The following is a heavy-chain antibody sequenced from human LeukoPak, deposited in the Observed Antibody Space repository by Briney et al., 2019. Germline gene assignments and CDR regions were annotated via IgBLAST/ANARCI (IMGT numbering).Heavy chain of an antibody. CDR1: GFSLSAYN. CDR3: ARDRHVPGLYYYYMDV. V-gene: IGHV3-48*01. J-gene: IGHJ6*03. D-gene: IGHD6-6*01. CDR2: ISSSSATI. Sequence: GGSLRLSCEGSGFSLSAYNMNWVRQAPGKGLESVSYISSSSATIFYADSVKGRFTISRDNAKNSLYLQMNSLRPVDTAVYFCARDRHVPGLYYYYMDVWGKGTTVTVSS.